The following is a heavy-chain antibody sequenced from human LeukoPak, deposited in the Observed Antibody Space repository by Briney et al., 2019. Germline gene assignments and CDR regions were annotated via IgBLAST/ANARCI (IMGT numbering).Heavy chain of an antibody. D-gene: IGHD6-13*01. Sequence: ASVKVSCKASGYTFTSYDINWVRQATGQGLGWMGWMNPNSGNTGYAQKFQGRVTMTRNTSISTAYMELSSLRSEDTAVYYCARGIAAAGTFGHWGQGTLVTVSS. V-gene: IGHV1-8*01. CDR1: GYTFTSYD. CDR2: MNPNSGNT. CDR3: ARGIAAAGTFGH. J-gene: IGHJ5*02.